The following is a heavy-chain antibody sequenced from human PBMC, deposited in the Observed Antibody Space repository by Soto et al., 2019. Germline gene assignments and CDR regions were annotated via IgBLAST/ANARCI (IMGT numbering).Heavy chain of an antibody. D-gene: IGHD3-22*01. CDR3: ARGKEYYYDNRGFFDI. Sequence: ASVKVSCKTSGGTFSNYTISWVRQAPGQGLEWMGRIIPILGIANYAQKLQDRVTITADKSTSTAYMELSSLRSDDTAVYYCARGKEYYYDNRGFFDIWSQGTMVTVSS. CDR1: GGTFSNYT. CDR2: IIPILGIA. J-gene: IGHJ3*02. V-gene: IGHV1-69*02.